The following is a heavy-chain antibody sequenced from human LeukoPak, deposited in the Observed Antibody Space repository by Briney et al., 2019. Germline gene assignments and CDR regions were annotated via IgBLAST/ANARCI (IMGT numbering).Heavy chain of an antibody. D-gene: IGHD1-26*01. J-gene: IGHJ4*02. CDR3: AREGGSWAAYYFDY. CDR1: GFTFSSYA. CDR2: ISYDGSNK. V-gene: IGHV3-30-3*01. Sequence: GRSLRLSCAASGFTFSSYAMHWVRQAPGKGLEWVAVISYDGSNKYYADSVKGRFTISRDNSKNTLYLQMNSLRAEDTAVYYCAREGGSWAAYYFDYWGQGTLVTASS.